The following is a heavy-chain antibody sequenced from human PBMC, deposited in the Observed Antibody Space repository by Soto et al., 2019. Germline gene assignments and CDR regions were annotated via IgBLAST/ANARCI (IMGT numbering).Heavy chain of an antibody. V-gene: IGHV4-39*01. J-gene: IGHJ4*02. Sequence: SETLSLTCTVSGGSISSSSYYWGWIRQPPGKGLEWIGSIYYSGSTYYNPSLKSRVTISVDTSKNHFSLKLSSVTAADTAVYYCARTQIDSPIQLWYFDYWGQGTLVTVSS. CDR2: IYYSGST. CDR3: ARTQIDSPIQLWYFDY. D-gene: IGHD5-18*01. CDR1: GGSISSSSYY.